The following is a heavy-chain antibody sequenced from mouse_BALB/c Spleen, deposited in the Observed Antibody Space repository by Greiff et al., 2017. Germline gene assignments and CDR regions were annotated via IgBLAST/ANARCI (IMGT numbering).Heavy chain of an antibody. CDR1: GFTFSSYA. Sequence: EVMLVESGGGLVKPGGSLKLSCAASGFTFSSYAMSWVRQTPEKRLEWVASISSGGSTYYPDSVKGRFTISRDNARNILYLQMSSLRSEDTAMYYCAIPNYDGSSYGYAMDDWGQGTSVTVAS. CDR3: AIPNYDGSSYGYAMDD. J-gene: IGHJ4*01. D-gene: IGHD1-1*01. CDR2: ISSGGST. V-gene: IGHV5-6-5*01.